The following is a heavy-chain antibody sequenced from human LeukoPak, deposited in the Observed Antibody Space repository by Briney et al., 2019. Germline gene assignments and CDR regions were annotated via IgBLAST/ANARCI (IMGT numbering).Heavy chain of an antibody. CDR2: ISTSGSTI. D-gene: IGHD6-19*01. Sequence: GGSLRLSCAASGFTFSDYYMSWIRQAPGKGLEWVSYISTSGSTIYYADSVKGRFTISRDNAKNSLYLQMNSLRAEDTAVYYCARVGNRQWLVRSGPMDVWGKGTTVTVSS. V-gene: IGHV3-11*04. CDR1: GFTFSDYY. CDR3: ARVGNRQWLVRSGPMDV. J-gene: IGHJ6*03.